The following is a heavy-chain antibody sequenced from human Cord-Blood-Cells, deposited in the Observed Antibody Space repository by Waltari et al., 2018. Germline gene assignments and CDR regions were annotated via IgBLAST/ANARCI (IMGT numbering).Heavy chain of an antibody. CDR2: FDPEDGET. CDR3: ATSANIWSLTGEGVWKNAFDI. CDR1: GYTITELS. J-gene: IGHJ3*02. D-gene: IGHD7-27*01. Sequence: QVQLVQSGAEVKKPGASVKVSCKVSGYTITELSMTWVRQAPGKGIEWMGGFDPEDGETIYAQKFQGRVTMTEDTSTDTAYMELSSLRSEDTAVYYCATSANIWSLTGEGVWKNAFDIWGQGTMVTVSS. V-gene: IGHV1-24*01.